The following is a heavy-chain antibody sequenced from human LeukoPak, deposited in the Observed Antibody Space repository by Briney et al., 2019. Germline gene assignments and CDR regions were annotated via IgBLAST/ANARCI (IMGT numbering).Heavy chain of an antibody. Sequence: GRSLRLSCAASGFTFSSYAMHWVRQAPGKGLEWVAVISYDGSNKYYADSVKGRFIISRDNSKNTLYLQMNSLRAEDTAVYYCARAPAPPDTAMVKYWGQGTLVTVSS. CDR2: ISYDGSNK. CDR3: ARAPAPPDTAMVKY. D-gene: IGHD5-18*01. J-gene: IGHJ4*02. CDR1: GFTFSSYA. V-gene: IGHV3-30-3*01.